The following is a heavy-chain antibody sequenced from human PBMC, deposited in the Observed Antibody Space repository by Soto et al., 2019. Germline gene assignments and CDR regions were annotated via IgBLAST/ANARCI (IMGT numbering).Heavy chain of an antibody. CDR3: ARMEAAQYPFYYYYYYMDV. CDR1: GFTFSSYG. Sequence: QVQLVESGGGVVQPGRSLRLSCAASGFTFSSYGMHWVRQAPGKGLEWVAVIWYDGSNKYYADSVKGRFTISRDKSKNTLYLQMNSLRAEDTAVYYCARMEAAQYPFYYYYYYMDVWGKGTTVTVSS. J-gene: IGHJ6*03. CDR2: IWYDGSNK. D-gene: IGHD6-6*01. V-gene: IGHV3-33*01.